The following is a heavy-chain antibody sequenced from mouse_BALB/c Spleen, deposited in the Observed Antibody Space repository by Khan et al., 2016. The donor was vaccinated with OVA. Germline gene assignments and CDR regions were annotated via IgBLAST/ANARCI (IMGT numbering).Heavy chain of an antibody. CDR3: ARMKPYWYFDL. Sequence: QFQLVQSGPELKKPGETVKISCKASGYTFTNYGMNWVKQAPGKGLKWMGWINTYTGEPTYADDFKGRFAFSLETSASTAYLQINNLKNEDTAKYCCARMKPYWYFDLLGAGTTVTVSS. CDR1: GYTFTNYG. CDR2: INTYTGEP. V-gene: IGHV9-3-1*01. J-gene: IGHJ1*01.